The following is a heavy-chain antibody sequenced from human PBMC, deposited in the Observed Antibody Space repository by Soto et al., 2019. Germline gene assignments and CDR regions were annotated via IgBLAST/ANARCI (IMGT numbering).Heavy chain of an antibody. CDR3: ARHWVAVAWIDY. Sequence: PSETLSLTCTVSGGSISSHYWGWIRQPPGKGLEWIGSIYYSGSTYYNPSLKSRVTISVDTSKNQFSLKLSSVTAADTAVYYCARHWVAVAWIDYWGQGTLVTVSS. CDR2: IYYSGST. D-gene: IGHD6-19*01. J-gene: IGHJ4*02. V-gene: IGHV4-39*01. CDR1: GGSISSHY.